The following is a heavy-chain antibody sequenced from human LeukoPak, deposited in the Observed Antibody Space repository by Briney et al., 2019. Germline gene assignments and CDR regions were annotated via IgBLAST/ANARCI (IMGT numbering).Heavy chain of an antibody. V-gene: IGHV3-48*03. D-gene: IGHD6-19*01. CDR3: ARDKGSSGWQSDY. CDR1: GFTFSSYE. J-gene: IGHJ4*02. CDR2: ISSSGSTM. Sequence: GGSLRLSCAASGFTFSSYEMNWDRQAPGKGLEWVSYISSSGSTMYYTESVKDRFTISRDNAKNSLYLQMNSLRAEDTAVYYCARDKGSSGWQSDYWGQGTLVTVSS.